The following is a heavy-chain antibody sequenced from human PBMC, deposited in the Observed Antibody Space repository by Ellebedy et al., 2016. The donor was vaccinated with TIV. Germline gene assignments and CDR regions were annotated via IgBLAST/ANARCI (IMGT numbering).Heavy chain of an antibody. D-gene: IGHD4-17*01. CDR2: ISHDGTNK. V-gene: IGHV3-30*03. CDR1: GFTFGSVG. CDR3: ATDGSYGDYLFPQHAFVF. Sequence: GESLKISCAASGFTFGSVGMHWVRQAPGKGLEWVAVISHDGTNKYYAASVRGRFTISRDNSKNTLYLQMNSLRVEDTALYYCATDGSYGDYLFPQHAFVFWGQGTMVTVSS. J-gene: IGHJ3*01.